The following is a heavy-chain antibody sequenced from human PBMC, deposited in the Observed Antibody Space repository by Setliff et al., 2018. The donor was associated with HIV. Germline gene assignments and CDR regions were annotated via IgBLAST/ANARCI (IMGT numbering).Heavy chain of an antibody. V-gene: IGHV4-61*01. Sequence: TSETLSLTCAVSGGSVSSDNWWSWIRQPPGKRLEWIGYIYYSGSTNYNPSLKSRVTISVDTSKNQFSLKLSSVTAADTAVYYCASWRRSSGLRDFDYWGQGTLVTVSS. CDR1: GGSVSSDNW. CDR2: IYYSGST. CDR3: ASWRRSSGLRDFDY. J-gene: IGHJ4*02. D-gene: IGHD6-19*01.